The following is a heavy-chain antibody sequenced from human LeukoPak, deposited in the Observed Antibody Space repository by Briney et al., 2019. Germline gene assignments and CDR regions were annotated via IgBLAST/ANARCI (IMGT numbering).Heavy chain of an antibody. CDR1: GGTFSSYA. CDR3: AIRYSYGYGLDY. CDR2: IIPILGIA. J-gene: IGHJ4*02. Sequence: ASVKVSCKASGGTFSSYAISWVRQAPGQGLEWMGRIIPILGIANYAQKFQGRVTITADKSTSTAYMELSSLRAEDTAVYYCAIRYSYGYGLDYWGQGTLVTVSS. V-gene: IGHV1-69*04. D-gene: IGHD5-18*01.